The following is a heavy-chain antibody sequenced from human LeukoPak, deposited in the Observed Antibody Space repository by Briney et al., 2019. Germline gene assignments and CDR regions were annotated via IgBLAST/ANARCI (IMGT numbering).Heavy chain of an antibody. CDR1: GGSISSSSYY. V-gene: IGHV4-39*07. CDR3: ARDPPYYYDSSRPPYWFDP. CDR2: IYYNGST. Sequence: PSETLSLTCTVSGGSISSSSYYWGWVRQPPGKGLEWIGSIYYNGSTYYNPSLKSRVTISVDTSKNQFSLKLSSVTAADTAVYYCARDPPYYYDSSRPPYWFDPWGQGTLVTVSS. J-gene: IGHJ5*02. D-gene: IGHD3-22*01.